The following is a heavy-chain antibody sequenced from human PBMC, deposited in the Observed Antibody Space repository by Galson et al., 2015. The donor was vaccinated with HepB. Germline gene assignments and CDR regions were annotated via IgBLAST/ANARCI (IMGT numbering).Heavy chain of an antibody. CDR2: ISDNGGTT. J-gene: IGHJ4*02. D-gene: IGHD3-10*02. V-gene: IGHV3-23*01. Sequence: SLRLSCAASGFTFSSYAMNWVRQAPGRGLEWVSLISDNGGTTYYADSVKGRFTISRDNSKSTLYLQMNSLRAEDTALYYCAKAPHVRGVVPVFDYWGQGTPVTVSS. CDR3: AKAPHVRGVVPVFDY. CDR1: GFTFSSYA.